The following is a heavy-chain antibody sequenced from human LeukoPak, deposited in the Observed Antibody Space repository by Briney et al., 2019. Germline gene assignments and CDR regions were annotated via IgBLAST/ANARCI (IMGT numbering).Heavy chain of an antibody. CDR2: IYYSGST. D-gene: IGHD5-18*01. Sequence: SQTLSLTCTVSGGSISSGGHYWSWIRQPPGKGLEWIGYIYYSGSTNYNPSLKSRVTISVDTSKNQFSLKLSSVTAADTAVYYCARSVDTAMVDYWGQGTLVTVSS. CDR3: ARSVDTAMVDY. CDR1: GGSISSGGHY. V-gene: IGHV4-61*08. J-gene: IGHJ4*02.